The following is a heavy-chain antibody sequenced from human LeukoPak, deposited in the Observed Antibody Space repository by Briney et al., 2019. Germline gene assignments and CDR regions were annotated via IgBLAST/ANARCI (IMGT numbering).Heavy chain of an antibody. D-gene: IGHD2-2*01. CDR3: ARVQPMLTSKPHFDY. V-gene: IGHV4-39*07. CDR2: IYYSGST. J-gene: IGHJ4*02. CDR1: GGSISSSSYY. Sequence: SETLSLTCTASGGSISSSSYYWGWIRQPPGKGLEWIGSIYYSGSTFYNPSLKSRVTISVDTSKNQFSLKLSSVTAADTAVYYCARVQPMLTSKPHFDYWGQGTLVTVSS.